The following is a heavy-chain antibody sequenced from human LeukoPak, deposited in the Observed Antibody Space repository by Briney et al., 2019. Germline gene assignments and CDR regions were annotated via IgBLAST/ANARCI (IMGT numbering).Heavy chain of an antibody. CDR3: ATDSSGWNEAYYYYYMDV. D-gene: IGHD6-19*01. CDR1: GYTLTELS. V-gene: IGHV1-24*01. CDR2: FDPEDGET. Sequence: GASVKVSCKVSGYTLTELSMHWVRQAPGKGLEWMGGFDPEDGETIYAQKFQGRVTMTDDTSTNTAYMELSSLRSEDTAVYYCATDSSGWNEAYYYYYMDVWGKGTTVTVSS. J-gene: IGHJ6*03.